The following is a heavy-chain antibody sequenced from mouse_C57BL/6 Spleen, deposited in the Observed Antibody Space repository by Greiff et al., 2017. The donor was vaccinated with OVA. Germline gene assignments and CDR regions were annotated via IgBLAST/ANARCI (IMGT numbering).Heavy chain of an antibody. CDR3: ANDGYYGYFDY. CDR2: IYPGDGDT. Sequence: VQLKESGPELVKPGASVKISCKASGYAFSSSWMNWVKQRPGKGLEWIGRIYPGDGDTNYNGKFKGKATLTADKSSSTAYMQLSSLTSEDSAVYFCANDGYYGYFDYWGQGTTLTVSS. CDR1: GYAFSSSW. D-gene: IGHD2-3*01. J-gene: IGHJ2*01. V-gene: IGHV1-82*01.